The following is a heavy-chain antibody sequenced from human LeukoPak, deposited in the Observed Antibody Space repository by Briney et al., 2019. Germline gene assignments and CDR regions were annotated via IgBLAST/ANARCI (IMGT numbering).Heavy chain of an antibody. CDR2: SYSGGST. CDR1: RFTISRHY. D-gene: IGHD5-24*01. Sequence: PGGSLRLSCAASRFTISRHYMSSVRQAPGRGLEWVALSYSGGSTYYADSVEGRFTISRDNSKSMLFLQMNSLRADDTAVYYCARGPDVDGYIHAPFDYWGQGALVTVSS. J-gene: IGHJ4*02. V-gene: IGHV3-53*01. CDR3: ARGPDVDGYIHAPFDY.